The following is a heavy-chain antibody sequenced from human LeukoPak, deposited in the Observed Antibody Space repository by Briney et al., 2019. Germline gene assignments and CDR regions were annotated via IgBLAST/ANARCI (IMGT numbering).Heavy chain of an antibody. CDR3: AELGITMIGGV. J-gene: IGHJ6*04. CDR2: ISSSGSTI. CDR1: GFTFSIYS. D-gene: IGHD3-10*02. V-gene: IGHV3-48*03. Sequence: GGSLRLSCAASGFTFSIYSMTWVRQAPGKGLEWVSYISSSGSTIYYADSVKGRFTISRDNAKNSLYLQMNSLRAEDTAVYYCAELGITMIGGVWGKGTTVTISS.